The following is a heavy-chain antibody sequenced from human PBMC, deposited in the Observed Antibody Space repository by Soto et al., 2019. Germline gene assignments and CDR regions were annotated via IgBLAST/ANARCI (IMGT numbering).Heavy chain of an antibody. J-gene: IGHJ3*01. CDR1: GDTFSSYS. V-gene: IGHV1-69*01. CDR3: ARGPGIWNSFYX. Sequence: QVQLIQSGAELKRPGSSVKVSCKASGDTFSSYSITWLRQAPGQRLEWMGGIIPIFAKPTYAQKFQGRVAITADDSTITVYMELTSLTSEDTAVYYCARGPGIWNSFYXWGQGT. D-gene: IGHD1-7*01. CDR2: IIPIFAKP.